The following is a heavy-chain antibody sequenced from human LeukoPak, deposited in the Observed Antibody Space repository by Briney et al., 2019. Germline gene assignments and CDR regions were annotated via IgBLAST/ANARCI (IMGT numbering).Heavy chain of an antibody. CDR2: ISSSGSTI. CDR3: AGPPYFDY. CDR1: GFTFSSYE. Sequence: GGSLRLSCAASGFTFSSYEMDWVRQAPGKGLEWVSYISSSGSTIYYADSVKGRFTISRDNSKNTLYLQMNSLRAEDTAVYYCAGPPYFDYWGQGTLVTVSS. J-gene: IGHJ4*02. V-gene: IGHV3-48*03.